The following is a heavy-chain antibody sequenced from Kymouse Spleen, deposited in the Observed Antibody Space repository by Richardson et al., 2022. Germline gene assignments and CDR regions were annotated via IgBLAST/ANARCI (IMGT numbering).Heavy chain of an antibody. D-gene: IGHD4-11,IGHD4-11*01. CDR3: TTTTVTTYYYYYYGMDV. Sequence: EVQLVESGGGLVKPGGSLRLSCAASGFTFSNAWMSWVRQAPGKGLEWVGRIKSKTDGGTTDYAAPVKGRFTISRDDSKNTLYLQMNSLKTEDTAVYYCTTTTVTTYYYYYYGMDVWGQGTTVTVSS. V-gene: IGHV3-15*01. J-gene: IGHJ6*02. CDR2: IKSKTDGGTT. CDR1: GFTFSNAW.